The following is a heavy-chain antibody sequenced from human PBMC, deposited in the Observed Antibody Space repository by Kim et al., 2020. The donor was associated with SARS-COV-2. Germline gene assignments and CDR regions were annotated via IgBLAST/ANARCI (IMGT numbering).Heavy chain of an antibody. Sequence: GGSLRLSCAVSGIPFSNAWMNWVRQAPGRGLEWVGRIKILSDGGTSDYAAPVKGRFTISRDDSKNTLYLQMNSLKSEDAGVYYCTTVSMRWGQGTLVTVSS. CDR2: IKILSDGGTS. V-gene: IGHV3-15*01. CDR1: GIPFSNAW. D-gene: IGHD2-2*01. CDR3: TTVSMR. J-gene: IGHJ4*02.